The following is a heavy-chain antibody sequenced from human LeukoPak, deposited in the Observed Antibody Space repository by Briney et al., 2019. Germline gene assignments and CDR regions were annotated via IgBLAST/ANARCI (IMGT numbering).Heavy chain of an antibody. V-gene: IGHV3-23*01. CDR2: INGSGGST. J-gene: IGHJ4*02. Sequence: PGGSLTLTCAASGFTFSSYAMSWLRQAPGKGLEWVSAINGSGGSTYYAASVRGRFTISRDNSKNTLYLQMNTLRDEDTAVYYCAKDLEQCLFYDFDYWGQGTLVTVSS. D-gene: IGHD6-19*01. CDR1: GFTFSSYA. CDR3: AKDLEQCLFYDFDY.